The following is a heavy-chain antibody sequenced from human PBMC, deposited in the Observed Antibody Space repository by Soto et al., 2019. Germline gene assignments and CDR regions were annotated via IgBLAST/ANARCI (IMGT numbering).Heavy chain of an antibody. J-gene: IGHJ5*02. Sequence: SETLSLTCTVSGGSISSYYWSWIRQPPGEGLEWIGYIYYSGSTNYNPSLKSRVTISVDTSKNQFSLKLSSVTAADTAVYYCARVARGGYCSSTSCPPPANWFDPWGQGTLVTVSS. V-gene: IGHV4-59*01. CDR3: ARVARGGYCSSTSCPPPANWFDP. CDR1: GGSISSYY. D-gene: IGHD2-2*01. CDR2: IYYSGST.